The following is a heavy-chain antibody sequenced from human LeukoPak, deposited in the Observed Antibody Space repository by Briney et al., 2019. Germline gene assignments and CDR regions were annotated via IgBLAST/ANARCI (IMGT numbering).Heavy chain of an antibody. Sequence: PGGSLRLSCAASGFTFSSYSMNWVRQAPGKGLEWVSSISSSSSYIYYVDSVKGRFTISRDNAKNSLYLQMNSLRAEDTAVYYCARVSVTGQHFDYWGQGTLVTVSS. CDR3: ARVSVTGQHFDY. D-gene: IGHD5-18*01. CDR1: GFTFSSYS. V-gene: IGHV3-21*01. CDR2: ISSSSSYI. J-gene: IGHJ4*02.